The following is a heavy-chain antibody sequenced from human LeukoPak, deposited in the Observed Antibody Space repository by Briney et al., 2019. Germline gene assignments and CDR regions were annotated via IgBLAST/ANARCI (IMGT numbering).Heavy chain of an antibody. Sequence: PGGSLRLSCAASGFTFSSYAMHWVRQAPGKGLEWVAVISYDGSSKYYADSVKGRFTISRDNSKNTLYLQMNSLRAEDTAVYYCARDEGQGVAGTGPTFDYWGQGTLVTVSS. V-gene: IGHV3-30-3*01. CDR1: GFTFSSYA. CDR2: ISYDGSSK. D-gene: IGHD6-19*01. J-gene: IGHJ4*02. CDR3: ARDEGQGVAGTGPTFDY.